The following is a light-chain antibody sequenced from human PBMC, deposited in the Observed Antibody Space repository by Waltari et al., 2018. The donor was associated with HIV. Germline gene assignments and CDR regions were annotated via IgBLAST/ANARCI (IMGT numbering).Light chain of an antibody. CDR1: SSNIGSNT. CDR2: CNI. J-gene: IGLJ1*01. V-gene: IGLV1-44*01. Sequence: QSVLTQPPSASGTPGQRVTISCSGSSSNIGSNTVNWYQQLPRTAPKPLTYCNIRRPSGVPDRFSGSKSGTSASLAISGLQSEDEADYYCAAWDDSLNGYVFGTGTKVTVL. CDR3: AAWDDSLNGYV.